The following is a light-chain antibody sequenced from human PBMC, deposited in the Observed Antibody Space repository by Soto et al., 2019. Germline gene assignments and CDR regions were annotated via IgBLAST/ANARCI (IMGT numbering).Light chain of an antibody. CDR1: RTINTY. CDR2: GAS. CDR3: QQYGSSPR. J-gene: IGKJ3*01. V-gene: IGKV1-39*01. Sequence: DVRMTQSPSSLSASVGDTITITCRASRTINTYLNWFQQKPGEPPRLLIYGASTLHDGVPSRFSGSGSGADFTLTISGLQPEDFASYHCQQYGSSPRFGPGTKVDIK.